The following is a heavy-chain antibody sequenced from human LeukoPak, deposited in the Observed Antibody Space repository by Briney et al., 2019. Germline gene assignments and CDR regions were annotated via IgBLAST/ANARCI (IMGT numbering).Heavy chain of an antibody. CDR1: GFTFSSYW. CDR2: IKQDGSEK. D-gene: IGHD3-10*02. V-gene: IGHV3-7*01. J-gene: IGHJ6*02. CDR3: ARCSGYGMDV. Sequence: GGSLRLSCAASGFTFSSYWMSWVRQAPGKGLEWVANIKQDGSEKYYVDSVKGRFTISRDNSRNTLYLQMNSLRGEDTAVYYCARCSGYGMDVWGQGTTVTVSS.